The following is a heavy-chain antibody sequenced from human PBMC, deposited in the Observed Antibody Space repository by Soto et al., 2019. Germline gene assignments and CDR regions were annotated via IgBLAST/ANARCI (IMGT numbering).Heavy chain of an antibody. CDR1: GGTFSSYT. CDR3: ARRHQYCTNGVGYVYYYYDMSV. CDR2: IIPILGIA. J-gene: IGHJ6*03. V-gene: IGHV1-69*02. D-gene: IGHD2-8*01. Sequence: QVQLVQSGAEVKKPGSSVKVSCKASGGTFSSYTISWVRQAPGQGLEWMGRIIPILGIANYEQKFQGRVTISADKCTSTAHKELSSLRSEDTAVYYCARRHQYCTNGVGYVYYYYDMSVWGKGTTVTVFS.